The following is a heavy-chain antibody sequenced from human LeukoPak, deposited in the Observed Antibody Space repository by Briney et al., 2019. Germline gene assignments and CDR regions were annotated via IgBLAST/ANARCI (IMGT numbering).Heavy chain of an antibody. J-gene: IGHJ6*04. V-gene: IGHV3-21*04. D-gene: IGHD3-10*01. Sequence: GGSLRLSCAASGFTFSSYSMNWVRQAPGKGLEWVSSISSSSSYIYYADSVKGRFTISRDNAKNSLYLQMNSLRAEDTAVYYCARDLVVRGVTDYYGMDVWGKGTTVTVSS. CDR1: GFTFSSYS. CDR2: ISSSSSYI. CDR3: ARDLVVRGVTDYYGMDV.